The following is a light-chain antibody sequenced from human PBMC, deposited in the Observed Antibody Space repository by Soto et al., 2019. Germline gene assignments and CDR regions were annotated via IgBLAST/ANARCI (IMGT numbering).Light chain of an antibody. CDR1: QSVGENN. J-gene: IGKJ2*01. Sequence: EIVLTQSPGTLSLSPGERATLSCRASQSVGENNLAWFQQKRGQAPRLLIYNAYTRATGIPDKFSGSGSGTDFTLTISRLEPGDSAVYYCHQYAFSPLTFGQGTNLEIK. CDR3: HQYAFSPLT. V-gene: IGKV3-20*01. CDR2: NAY.